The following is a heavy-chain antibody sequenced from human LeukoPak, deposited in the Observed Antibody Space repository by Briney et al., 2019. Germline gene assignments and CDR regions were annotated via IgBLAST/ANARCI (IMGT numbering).Heavy chain of an antibody. CDR2: IYNSGTT. Sequence: PSETLSLTCTVSGGSVSSGGYYWSWIRQPPGKGLEWIGHIYNSGTTHYNPSLKNRVTISVDTSKNHLALRLSSVTAADTAVYYCARDKGYAYGSFASWGRGPLVPVS. V-gene: IGHV4-61*03. CDR1: GGSVSSGGYY. D-gene: IGHD5-18*01. J-gene: IGHJ4*02. CDR3: ARDKGYAYGSFAS.